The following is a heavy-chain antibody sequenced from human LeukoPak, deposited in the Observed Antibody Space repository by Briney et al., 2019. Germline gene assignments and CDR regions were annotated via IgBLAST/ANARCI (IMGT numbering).Heavy chain of an antibody. CDR3: AKGGSLYSSGQPLYYFDY. D-gene: IGHD6-19*01. V-gene: IGHV3-23*01. Sequence: GGSLRLSCPPSGFPFSSYAMSWVRQAPGKGLEWVSAISGSGGSTYYADSVKGRFTISRDNSKNTLYLQMNSLRAEDTAVYYCAKGGSLYSSGQPLYYFDYWGQGTLVTVSS. J-gene: IGHJ4*02. CDR1: GFPFSSYA. CDR2: ISGSGGST.